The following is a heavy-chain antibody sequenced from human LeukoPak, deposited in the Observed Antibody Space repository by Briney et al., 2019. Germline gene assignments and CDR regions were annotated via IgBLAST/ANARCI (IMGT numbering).Heavy chain of an antibody. CDR2: LSTSTTRT. Sequence: GGSLRLSCAASGFTFSSYSMNWVRQAPGKGLEWVSTLSTSTTRTYYADSVKGRFTISRDNSKRTLYLQMNSLRAEDTAVYYCAKDSGVLRHFDWLSYFDYWGQGTLVTVSS. D-gene: IGHD3-9*01. CDR3: AKDSGVLRHFDWLSYFDY. J-gene: IGHJ4*02. CDR1: GFTFSSYS. V-gene: IGHV3-23*01.